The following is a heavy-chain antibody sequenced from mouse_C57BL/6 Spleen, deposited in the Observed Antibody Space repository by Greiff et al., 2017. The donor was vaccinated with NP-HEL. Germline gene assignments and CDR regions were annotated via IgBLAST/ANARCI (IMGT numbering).Heavy chain of an antibody. D-gene: IGHD2-1*01. Sequence: VQLQQSGAELVNPGASVNLSCKASGYTLTSYWMHWVKQRPGQGLEWIGEINPSNGRTNYNEKFKSKATLTVDKSSSPAYMQLSSPTSEDSAVYYCARLLITLDYWGQGTTLTVSS. V-gene: IGHV1S81*02. CDR1: GYTLTSYW. CDR3: ARLLITLDY. CDR2: INPSNGRT. J-gene: IGHJ2*01.